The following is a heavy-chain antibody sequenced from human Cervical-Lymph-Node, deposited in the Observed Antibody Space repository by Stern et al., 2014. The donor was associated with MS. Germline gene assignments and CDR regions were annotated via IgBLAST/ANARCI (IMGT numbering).Heavy chain of an antibody. CDR2: IYYTGST. CDR3: AGYSSGWYLDY. V-gene: IGHV4-39*01. D-gene: IGHD6-19*01. J-gene: IGHJ4*02. Sequence: QLQLHDSGPGLVKPSETLSLTCTASGGSISSSSYYWGWIRQPPGTGLEWIGSIYYTGSTFYNPSLQSRVTISVDTSKNQISLQLSSVTAADTAVYYCAGYSSGWYLDYWGQGTLVTVSP. CDR1: GGSISSSSYY.